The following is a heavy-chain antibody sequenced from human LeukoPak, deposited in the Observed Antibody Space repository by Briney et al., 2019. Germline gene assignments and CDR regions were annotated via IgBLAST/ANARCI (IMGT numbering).Heavy chain of an antibody. D-gene: IGHD6-19*01. J-gene: IGHJ4*02. CDR3: AKDRVAGSRKFDY. Sequence: GGSLRLSCAASGFTFSSYAMSWVRQAPGKGLEWVSSISDTSAYIYYSDSVKGRFTISRDNSKNTLYLQMNSLRAEDTAVYYCAKDRVAGSRKFDYWGQGTLVTVSS. CDR1: GFTFSSYA. V-gene: IGHV3-23*01. CDR2: ISDTSAYI.